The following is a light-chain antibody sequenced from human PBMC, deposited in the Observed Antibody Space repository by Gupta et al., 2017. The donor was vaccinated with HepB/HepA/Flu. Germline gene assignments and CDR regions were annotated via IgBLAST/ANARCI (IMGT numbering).Light chain of an antibody. Sequence: QSALTQPASVSGSPGPSITISCTGTSSDVGGYNYVSWYQQHPDKAPKLMIYDVSNRPSGVSNRFSGSKSGNTASLTISGLQAEDEADYYCSSYTRSSTLGVSGTGTKVTVL. J-gene: IGLJ1*01. CDR3: SSYTRSSTLGV. V-gene: IGLV2-14*01. CDR2: DVS. CDR1: SSDVGGYNY.